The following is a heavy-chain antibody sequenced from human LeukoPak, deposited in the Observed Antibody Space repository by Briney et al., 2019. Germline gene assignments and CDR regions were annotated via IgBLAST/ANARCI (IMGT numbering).Heavy chain of an antibody. CDR1: GASITSDIFY. CDR3: GKVGGNTNS. V-gene: IGHV4-30-4*01. D-gene: IGHD4-23*01. CDR2: IHNSRGT. Sequence: SETLSLTCTVSGASITSDIFYCNWVRQSPGKGLEWIGAIHNSRGTSFNPSFESRLTISVDPSENKFFLKMTSVTDADTATYYCGKVGGNTNSWGQGTLVTVSS. J-gene: IGHJ4*02.